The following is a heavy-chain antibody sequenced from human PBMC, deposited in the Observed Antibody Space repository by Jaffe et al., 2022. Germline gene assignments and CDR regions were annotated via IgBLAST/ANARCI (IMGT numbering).Heavy chain of an antibody. V-gene: IGHV3-48*03. CDR2: ISSSGSTI. D-gene: IGHD5-18*01. Sequence: EVQLVESGGGLVQPGGSLRLSCAASGFTFSSYEMNWVRQAPGKGLEWVSYISSSGSTIYYADSVKGRFTISRDNAKNSLYLQMNSLRAEDTAVYYCARDDADTAMGPFFDYWGQGTLVTVSS. J-gene: IGHJ4*02. CDR3: ARDDADTAMGPFFDY. CDR1: GFTFSSYE.